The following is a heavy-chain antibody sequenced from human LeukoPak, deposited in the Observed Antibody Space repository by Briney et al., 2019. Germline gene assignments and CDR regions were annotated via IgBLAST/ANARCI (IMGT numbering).Heavy chain of an antibody. V-gene: IGHV5-51*01. CDR2: IYPGDSET. J-gene: IGHJ6*03. Sequence: GESLKISCKGSGFSFTSYWIGWVRQMPGKGLEWMGIIYPGDSETIYRPSFQGQVTISADKSINTAYLQWSSLKASDTAMYYCARRPYSNSSGGYMDVWGTGTTVTVSS. CDR3: ARRPYSNSSGGYMDV. CDR1: GFSFTSYW. D-gene: IGHD6-6*01.